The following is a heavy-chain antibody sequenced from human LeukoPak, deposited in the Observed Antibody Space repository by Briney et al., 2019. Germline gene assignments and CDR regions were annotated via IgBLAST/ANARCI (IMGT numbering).Heavy chain of an antibody. J-gene: IGHJ4*02. D-gene: IGHD7-27*01. V-gene: IGHV7-4-1*02. Sequence: GASVKVSCKASGYTFTNYAMNWVRQAPGQGLEWMGWINTNTGNPTYAQGFTGRFVFSLDTSVSTAYLQISSLKAEDSAVYYCARAGAYGISLPWGLDYWGQGTLVTVSS. CDR3: ARAGAYGISLPWGLDY. CDR1: GYTFTNYA. CDR2: INTNTGNP.